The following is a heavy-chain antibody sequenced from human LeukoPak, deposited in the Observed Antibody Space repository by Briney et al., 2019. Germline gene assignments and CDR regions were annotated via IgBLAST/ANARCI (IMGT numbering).Heavy chain of an antibody. J-gene: IGHJ4*02. D-gene: IGHD3-16*02. CDR1: GGSISSGDYY. Sequence: SQTLSLTCTVSGGSISSGDYYWSWIRQPPGKGLEWIGYIYYSGSTYYNPSLKSRVTISVDTSKIQFSLKLSSVTAADTAVYYCARVSGGGVIVDYWGQGTLVTVSS. V-gene: IGHV4-30-4*01. CDR2: IYYSGST. CDR3: ARVSGGGVIVDY.